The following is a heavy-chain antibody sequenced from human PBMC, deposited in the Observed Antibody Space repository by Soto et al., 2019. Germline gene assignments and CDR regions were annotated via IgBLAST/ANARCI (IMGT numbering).Heavy chain of an antibody. D-gene: IGHD4-17*01. CDR3: ARPGQDYGDPLGY. CDR2: IYYSGST. CDR1: GGSISSSSYY. Sequence: SETLSLTCTVSGGSISSSSYYWGWIRQPPGKGLEWIRSIYYSGSTYYNPSLKSRVTISVDTSKNQFSLKLSSVTAADTAVYYCARPGQDYGDPLGYWGQGTLVTVSS. V-gene: IGHV4-39*01. J-gene: IGHJ4*02.